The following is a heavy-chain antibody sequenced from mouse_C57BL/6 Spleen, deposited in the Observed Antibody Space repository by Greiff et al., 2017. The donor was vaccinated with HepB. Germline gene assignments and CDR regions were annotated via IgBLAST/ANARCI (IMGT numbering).Heavy chain of an antibody. Sequence: QVQLQQSGAELMKPGASVKLSCKATGYTFTGYWIEWVKQRPGHGLEWIGEILPGRGSTNYNEKFKGKATFTADTSSNTVYMQLSSLTTEDSAIYYCASIYYYGPAYYFDYWGQGTTLTVSS. CDR3: ASIYYYGPAYYFDY. CDR1: GYTFTGYW. D-gene: IGHD1-1*01. CDR2: ILPGRGST. J-gene: IGHJ2*01. V-gene: IGHV1-9*01.